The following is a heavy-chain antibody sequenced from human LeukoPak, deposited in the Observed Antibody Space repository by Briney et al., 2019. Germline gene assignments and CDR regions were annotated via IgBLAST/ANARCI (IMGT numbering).Heavy chain of an antibody. V-gene: IGHV4-4*07. D-gene: IGHD3-22*01. J-gene: IGHJ3*02. CDR2: IYTSGST. Sequence: SETLSLTCTVSGGSISSYYWSWIRQPAGKGLEWIGRIYTSGSTNYNPSLKSRVTTSVDTSKNQFSLKLSSVTAADTAVYYCARERAPHYDIRDAFDIWGQGTMVTVSS. CDR1: GGSISSYY. CDR3: ARERAPHYDIRDAFDI.